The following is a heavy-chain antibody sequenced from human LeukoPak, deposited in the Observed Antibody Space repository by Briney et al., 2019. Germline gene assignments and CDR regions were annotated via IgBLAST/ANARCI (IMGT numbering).Heavy chain of an antibody. V-gene: IGHV3-21*01. Sequence: PGGSLRLSCAASGFSFSSYSMSWVRQAPGKGLEWVSSVSSSSSYIYYADSVKGRFTISRDNAKNSMYLQMNGMRAEDTAVYYCAKVEILGAFDIWGQGTMVTVSS. D-gene: IGHD5-24*01. CDR1: GFSFSSYS. CDR2: VSSSSSYI. CDR3: AKVEILGAFDI. J-gene: IGHJ3*02.